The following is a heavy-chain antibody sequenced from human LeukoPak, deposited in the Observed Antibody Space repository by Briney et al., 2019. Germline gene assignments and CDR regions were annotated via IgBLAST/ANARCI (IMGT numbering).Heavy chain of an antibody. V-gene: IGHV3-7*03. Sequence: GESLRLSCAASGFTFTTYWMSWVRQAPGKGLEWVANIKQDGTEKYYVDSVKGRFTVSRDNAKNSLYLQMNSLRAEDTALYYCARVASNYDFDCWGQGTLVTVSS. CDR1: GFTFTTYW. J-gene: IGHJ4*02. D-gene: IGHD4-11*01. CDR2: IKQDGTEK. CDR3: ARVASNYDFDC.